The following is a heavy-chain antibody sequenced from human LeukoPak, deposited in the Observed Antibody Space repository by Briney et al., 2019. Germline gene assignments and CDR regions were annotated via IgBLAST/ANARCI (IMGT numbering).Heavy chain of an antibody. CDR3: TTQISDYGDYWFDP. V-gene: IGHV3-15*01. Sequence: GGSLRLSCAASGFTFSNAWMSWVRQAPGKGLEWVGRIKSKTDGGTTDYAAPVKGRFTISRDDSKNTLYLQMNSLKTEDTAVYYCTTQISDYGDYWFDPSGQGTLLTASS. D-gene: IGHD4-17*01. CDR2: IKSKTDGGTT. J-gene: IGHJ5*02. CDR1: GFTFSNAW.